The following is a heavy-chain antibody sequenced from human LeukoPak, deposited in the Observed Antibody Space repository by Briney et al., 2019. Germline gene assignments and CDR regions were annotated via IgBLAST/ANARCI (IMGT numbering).Heavy chain of an antibody. CDR1: GYTFTSYD. CDR2: MNPNSGNT. Sequence: ASVKVSCKASGYTFTSYDINWVRQATGQGLEWMGWMNPNSGNTGYAQKFQGGVTITRNTSISTAYMELSSLRSEDTAVYYCARPLAGGSSWYWRAFDIWGQGTMVTVSS. J-gene: IGHJ3*02. CDR3: ARPLAGGSSWYWRAFDI. D-gene: IGHD6-13*01. V-gene: IGHV1-8*03.